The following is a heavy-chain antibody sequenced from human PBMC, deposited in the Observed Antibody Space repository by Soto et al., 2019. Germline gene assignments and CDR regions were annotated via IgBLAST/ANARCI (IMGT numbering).Heavy chain of an antibody. CDR3: ARDQGDG. D-gene: IGHD2-21*02. CDR2: IWYDGSNT. J-gene: IGHJ4*02. Sequence: QVQLVESGGGVVQPRRSLRLSCAASGFTFSSYGMHWVRQAPGKGLEWVAVIWYDGSNTYYADSVKGRFTISRDNSKNTLYLQMNSLRADDTAVYYCARDQGDGWGQGTLVTVSS. V-gene: IGHV3-33*01. CDR1: GFTFSSYG.